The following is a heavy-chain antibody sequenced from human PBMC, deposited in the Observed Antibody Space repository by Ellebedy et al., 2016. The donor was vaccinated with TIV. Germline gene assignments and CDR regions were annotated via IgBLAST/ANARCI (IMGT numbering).Heavy chain of an antibody. Sequence: GGSLRLSXAASGFTFSSYAMSWVRQAPGKGLEWVSAISGSGGSTYYADSVKGRFTISRDNSKNTLYLQMNSLRAEDTAVYYCAKDFGSGYYYYYGMDVWGQGTTVTVSS. V-gene: IGHV3-23*01. CDR1: GFTFSSYA. D-gene: IGHD6-19*01. J-gene: IGHJ6*02. CDR3: AKDFGSGYYYYYGMDV. CDR2: ISGSGGST.